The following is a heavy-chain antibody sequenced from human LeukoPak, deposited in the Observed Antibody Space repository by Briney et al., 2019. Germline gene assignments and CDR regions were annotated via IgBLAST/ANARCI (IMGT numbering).Heavy chain of an antibody. J-gene: IGHJ3*01. CDR3: ARDMYSGSYPA. D-gene: IGHD1-26*01. Sequence: PGGSLRLSCAASGFTFSNYWMSWVRQAPGKGLEWVANIKKDGSEKHYVDSVKGRFTISRDNAENSLYLQMNSLTAEDTAVYHCARDMYSGSYPAWGQGTMVTVSS. V-gene: IGHV3-7*01. CDR2: IKKDGSEK. CDR1: GFTFSNYW.